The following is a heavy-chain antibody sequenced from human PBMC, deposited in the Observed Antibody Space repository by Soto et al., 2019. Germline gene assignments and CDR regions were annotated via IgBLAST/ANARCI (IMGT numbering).Heavy chain of an antibody. CDR1: GGSIISSSYY. CDR2: VYYSGTT. J-gene: IGHJ3*02. CDR3: ARRPMIGPVAENAFDI. D-gene: IGHD6-19*01. Sequence: QLVLQESGPGLVKSSETLSLTCSVSGGSIISSSYYWNWIRQSPGKGLEWIGSVYYSGTTYYNPSLKGRVTISVDTYHQFSRRLSSVTAADTAYYFCARRPMIGPVAENAFDIWGQGTRVTVSS. V-gene: IGHV4-39*01.